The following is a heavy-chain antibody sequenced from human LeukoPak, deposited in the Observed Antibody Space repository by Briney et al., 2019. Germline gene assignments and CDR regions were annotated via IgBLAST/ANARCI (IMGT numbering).Heavy chain of an antibody. Sequence: GESLKISRKGSGYSLTSYLIGWVRQMPGKGLGWMGIIYPGDSDTKYSPSFQGQVTISADKSISTAYLQWSSLEASDTTMYYCARPYYDSSGYAGSDPWGQGTLVTVSS. D-gene: IGHD3-22*01. CDR1: GYSLTSYL. V-gene: IGHV5-51*01. J-gene: IGHJ5*02. CDR2: IYPGDSDT. CDR3: ARPYYDSSGYAGSDP.